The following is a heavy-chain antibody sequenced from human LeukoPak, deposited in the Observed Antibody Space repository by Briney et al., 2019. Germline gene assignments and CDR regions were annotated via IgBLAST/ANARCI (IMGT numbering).Heavy chain of an antibody. J-gene: IGHJ4*02. CDR3: SREWGNGNDLRPDS. Sequence: GGSLRLSCTSSGFTFREFAVSWFRQAPGKGLEWIGFVRSSIYGGTPKAAASVKGRFIFSRDDSKGVAYLRMNSLKTDDTAVYYCSREWGNGNDLRPDSWGQGTLVTVSS. CDR2: VRSSIYGGTP. D-gene: IGHD1-1*01. V-gene: IGHV3-49*03. CDR1: GFTFREFA.